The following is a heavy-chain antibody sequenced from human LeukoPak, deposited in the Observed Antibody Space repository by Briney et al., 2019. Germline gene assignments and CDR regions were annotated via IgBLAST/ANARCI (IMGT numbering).Heavy chain of an antibody. D-gene: IGHD6-19*01. CDR3: ARGVGSVAGTTDY. V-gene: IGHV3-48*04. Sequence: GGSLRLSCEASGFTFSSYSMNWVRQAPGKGLEWVSYITGSGSSTDYTGSVKGRFTISRDSATSTLYLQMNSLRVEDTAVYYCARGVGSVAGTTDYWGQGVLVTVSS. CDR1: GFTFSSYS. J-gene: IGHJ4*02. CDR2: ITGSGSST.